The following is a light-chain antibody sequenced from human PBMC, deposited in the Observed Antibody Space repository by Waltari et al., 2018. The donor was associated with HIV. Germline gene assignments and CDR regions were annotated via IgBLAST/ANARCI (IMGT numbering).Light chain of an antibody. CDR1: SSDVGGNNY. CDR3: TSYAGSNNLV. Sequence: QSALTQPPSASGSPGQSVTISCTGTSSDVGGNNYVSWYQQHPGKAPKVMIYEVSKRPSGVPGRFSGSKSGNTASLTVSGLQAEDEADYFCTSYAGSNNLVFGGGTKLTVL. CDR2: EVS. V-gene: IGLV2-8*01. J-gene: IGLJ2*01.